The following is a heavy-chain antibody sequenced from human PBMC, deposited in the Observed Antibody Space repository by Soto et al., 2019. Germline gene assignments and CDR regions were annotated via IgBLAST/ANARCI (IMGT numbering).Heavy chain of an antibody. CDR3: ARSIVAVAGTGGYYYCGMDV. CDR1: GGTFSSYA. CDR2: IIPIFGTA. J-gene: IGHJ6*02. Sequence: QVQLVQSGAEVTKPGSSVKVSCKASGGTFSSYAISWVRQAPGQGLEWMGGIIPIFGTANYAQKFQGRVTITADESTSTSYMELSSLRSEDTAVYYCARSIVAVAGTGGYYYCGMDVWGQGTTVTVSS. V-gene: IGHV1-69*01. D-gene: IGHD6-19*01.